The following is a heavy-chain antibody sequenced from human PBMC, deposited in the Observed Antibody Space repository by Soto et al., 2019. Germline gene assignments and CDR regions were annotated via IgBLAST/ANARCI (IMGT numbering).Heavy chain of an antibody. CDR3: VRSGDNYNVLDY. CDR1: GFSISYHC. D-gene: IGHD3-10*02. Sequence: GGSLRLSCAASGFSISYHCMSWIREAPGKGLEWVSYSSNSGTFTKYADSVKGRFSISRDNARNSLYLEINSLRGEDTAIYYCVRSGDNYNVLDYWGQGTPVTVSS. J-gene: IGHJ4*02. V-gene: IGHV3-11*03. CDR2: SSNSGTFT.